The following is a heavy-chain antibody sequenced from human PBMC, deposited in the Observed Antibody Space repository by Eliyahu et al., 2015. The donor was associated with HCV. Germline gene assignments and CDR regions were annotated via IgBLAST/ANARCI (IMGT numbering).Heavy chain of an antibody. CDR2: IYYSGST. CDR1: GGSISSYY. CDR3: ARSGIVEDYYYYMDV. Sequence: QVQLQESGPGLVKPSETLSLTCTVSGGSISSYYWSWIRQPPGKGLEWIGYIYYSGSTHHNPSLKSRVTISVDTSKNQFSLKLSSVTAADTAVYYCARSGIVEDYYYYMDVWGKGTTVTVSS. V-gene: IGHV4-59*01. D-gene: IGHD1-14*01. J-gene: IGHJ6*03.